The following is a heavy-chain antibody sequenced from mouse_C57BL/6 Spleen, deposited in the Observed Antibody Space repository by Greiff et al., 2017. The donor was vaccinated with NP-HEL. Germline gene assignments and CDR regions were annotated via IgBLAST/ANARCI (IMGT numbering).Heavy chain of an antibody. V-gene: IGHV5-17*01. CDR1: GFTFSDYG. J-gene: IGHJ3*01. Sequence: EVNLVESGGGLVKPGGSLKLSCAASGFTFSDYGMHWVRQAPEKGLEWVAYISSGSSTIYYADTVKGRFTISRDNAKNTLFLQMTSLRSEDTAMYYCARPAQSGWFAYWGQGTLVTVSA. CDR2: ISSGSSTI. CDR3: ARPAQSGWFAY. D-gene: IGHD3-2*02.